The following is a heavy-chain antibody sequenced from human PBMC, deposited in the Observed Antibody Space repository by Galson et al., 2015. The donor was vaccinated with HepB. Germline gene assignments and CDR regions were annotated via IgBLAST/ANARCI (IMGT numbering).Heavy chain of an antibody. D-gene: IGHD3-9*01. Sequence: QSGAEVKKPGESLRISCKGSGYIFTNYWISWVRQMPGRGLEWMGRIDPSDSDTNYSPSLQGHVTISGDKSISTAYLQWSSLKASDTAIYYCVRDPGIFHDILGGYYPDYWGQGTLVTVSS. V-gene: IGHV5-10-1*01. CDR2: IDPSDSDT. CDR3: VRDPGIFHDILGGYYPDY. J-gene: IGHJ4*02. CDR1: GYIFTNYW.